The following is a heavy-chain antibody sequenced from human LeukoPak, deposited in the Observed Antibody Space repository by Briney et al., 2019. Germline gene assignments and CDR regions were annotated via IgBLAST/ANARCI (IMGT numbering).Heavy chain of an antibody. J-gene: IGHJ4*02. D-gene: IGHD6-13*01. CDR3: ASESVAAGKINAY. V-gene: IGHV3-11*01. CDR2: ISSSGSTI. Sequence: PGGSLRLSCAASGFTFSDYYMSWIRQAPGKGLEWVSYISSSGSTIYYADSVKGRVTLSRDNAKNSLYLQMDRLRAEGTAVYYCASESVAAGKINAYWGQGTLVTVSS. CDR1: GFTFSDYY.